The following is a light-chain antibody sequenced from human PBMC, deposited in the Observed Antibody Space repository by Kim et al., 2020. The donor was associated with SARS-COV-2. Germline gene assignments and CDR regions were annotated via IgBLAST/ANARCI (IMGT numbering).Light chain of an antibody. CDR1: QGIGDD. V-gene: IGKV1-6*01. Sequence: ASVGDRVTITCRASQGIGDDLAWFQQRPGKAPKLLIYSASSLQPGVPSRFSGSGSDTHFTLTITTLLPEDFATYYCLQDYDYPRTFGQGTKVDIK. J-gene: IGKJ1*01. CDR3: LQDYDYPRT. CDR2: SAS.